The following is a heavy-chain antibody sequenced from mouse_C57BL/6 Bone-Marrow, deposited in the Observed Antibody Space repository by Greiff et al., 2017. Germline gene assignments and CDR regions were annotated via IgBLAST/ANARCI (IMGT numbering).Heavy chain of an antibody. D-gene: IGHD2-4*01. Sequence: EVQLVESGEGLVKPGGSLKLSCAASGFTFSSYAMSWVRQTPEKRLEWVAYISSGGDYIDYADTVKGRFPITRDNARNTLYLQMSSLESEDTAMYYCARVYDYPFDYWGQGTTLTVSS. J-gene: IGHJ2*01. CDR3: ARVYDYPFDY. CDR2: ISSGGDYI. V-gene: IGHV5S21*01. CDR1: GFTFSSYA.